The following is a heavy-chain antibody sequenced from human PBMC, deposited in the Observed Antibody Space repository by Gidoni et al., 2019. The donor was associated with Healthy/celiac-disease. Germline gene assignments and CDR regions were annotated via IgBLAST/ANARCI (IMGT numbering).Heavy chain of an antibody. CDR3: ARVAAAGTPKH. D-gene: IGHD6-13*01. Sequence: QAQLHQWAAGLLKPSETLSVTCSVYGGSFSGYYWSWIRQPPGKGLEWIEEINDSGSTNYNTSLKSRVTISVNTSKNQFTLKLSSVTAADTAVYYCARVAAAGTPKHWGQGTLVTVSS. CDR1: GGSFSGYY. V-gene: IGHV4-34*01. CDR2: INDSGST. J-gene: IGHJ4*02.